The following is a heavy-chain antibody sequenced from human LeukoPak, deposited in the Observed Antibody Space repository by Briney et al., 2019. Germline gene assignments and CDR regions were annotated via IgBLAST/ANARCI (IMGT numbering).Heavy chain of an antibody. CDR2: ISGSGGST. CDR1: GFTFSSFG. V-gene: IGHV3-23*01. Sequence: GGSLRLSCGASGFTFSSFGMHWVRQAPGKGLEWVSAISGSGGSTYYADSVKGRFTISRDNSKNTLYLRMNSLRAEDTAVYYCAKDVGKWESLHFFDYWGQGTLVTVSS. J-gene: IGHJ4*02. D-gene: IGHD1-26*01. CDR3: AKDVGKWESLHFFDY.